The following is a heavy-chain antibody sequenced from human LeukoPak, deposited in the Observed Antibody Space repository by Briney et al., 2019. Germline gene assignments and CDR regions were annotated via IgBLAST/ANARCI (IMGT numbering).Heavy chain of an antibody. J-gene: IGHJ4*02. CDR3: AIGLGYNSYYFDY. CDR1: GYTLTELS. Sequence: ASVKVSCKVSGYTLTELSMHWVRQAPGKGLEWMGGFDPEDGETIYAQKFQGRVTMTEDTSTDTAYMELSGLRSEDTAVYYCAIGLGYNSYYFDYWGQGTLVTVSS. V-gene: IGHV1-24*01. CDR2: FDPEDGET. D-gene: IGHD5-24*01.